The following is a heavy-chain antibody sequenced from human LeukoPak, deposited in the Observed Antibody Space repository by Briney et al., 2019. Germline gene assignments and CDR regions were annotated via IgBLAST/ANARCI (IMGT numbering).Heavy chain of an antibody. CDR2: ISSSSSYI. D-gene: IGHD5-12*01. CDR3: ARDSDYSGYNRPFGY. J-gene: IGHJ4*02. Sequence: PGGSLRLSCAASGFTFSSYTKSWVRQAPGKRLEWVSSISSSSSYIYYADSVKGRFAISRDNAKNSLYLQMNSLRAEDTAVYYCARDSDYSGYNRPFGYWGQGALVTVSS. CDR1: GFTFSSYT. V-gene: IGHV3-21*01.